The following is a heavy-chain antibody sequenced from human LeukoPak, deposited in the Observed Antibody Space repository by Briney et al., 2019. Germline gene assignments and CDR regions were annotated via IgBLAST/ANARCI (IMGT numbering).Heavy chain of an antibody. V-gene: IGHV3-23*01. D-gene: IGHD4-17*01. CDR2: ILSTGTT. Sequence: GGTLRLSCAASGFPFSASAMTWVPQAPGKGLEWVSHILSTGTTYYADSVRGRFTISRDNSKSTLYLLMTSLRADDTAVYYCATVKYDYGDPVGWFDPWGQGTLVTVSS. J-gene: IGHJ5*02. CDR1: GFPFSASA. CDR3: ATVKYDYGDPVGWFDP.